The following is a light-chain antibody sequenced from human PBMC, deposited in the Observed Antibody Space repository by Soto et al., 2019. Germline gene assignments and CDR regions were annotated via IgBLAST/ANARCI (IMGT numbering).Light chain of an antibody. V-gene: IGLV2-14*01. CDR3: SSYTSSSALV. J-gene: IGLJ2*01. CDR2: EVS. Sequence: QSALTQPASVSGSPGQSITISCTGSSSDVGGYNYVSWYQNHPGTAPKLMIYEVSNRPSGVSNRFSGSKPGNTASLTISGRQAEDEADYYCSSYTSSSALVFGGGTKLTVL. CDR1: SSDVGGYNY.